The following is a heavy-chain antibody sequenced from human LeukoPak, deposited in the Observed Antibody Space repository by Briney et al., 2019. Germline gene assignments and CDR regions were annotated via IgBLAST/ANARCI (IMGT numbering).Heavy chain of an antibody. J-gene: IGHJ4*02. V-gene: IGHV3-33*01. D-gene: IGHD2-2*01. CDR3: ARAGNPSWPVFDY. Sequence: GGSLRLSCAASGFTFSSYGMHWVRQAPGKGLEWVAVIGYDGSIKYYADSVKGRFTISRDNSKNTLYLQTNSMRAEDTAVFYCARAGNPSWPVFDYWGQGTLVTVSS. CDR2: IGYDGSIK. CDR1: GFTFSSYG.